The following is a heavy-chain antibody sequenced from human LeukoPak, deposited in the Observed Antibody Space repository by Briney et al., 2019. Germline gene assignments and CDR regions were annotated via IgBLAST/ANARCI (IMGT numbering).Heavy chain of an antibody. Sequence: GGSLRLSCSASGFTFSTYWMSWVRQAPGKGLEWVSYISSSSSTIYYADSVKGRFTISRDNARNSLYLQMNSLRAEDTAVYYCAREYDGMDVWGQGTTVTVSS. CDR2: ISSSSSTI. CDR3: AREYDGMDV. CDR1: GFTFSTYW. V-gene: IGHV3-48*01. J-gene: IGHJ6*02.